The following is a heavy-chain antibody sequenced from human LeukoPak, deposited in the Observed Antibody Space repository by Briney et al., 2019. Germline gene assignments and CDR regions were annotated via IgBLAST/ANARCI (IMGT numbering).Heavy chain of an antibody. CDR2: INAGNGNT. CDR3: ARPSRWLQYLYFDY. Sequence: ASVKVSCKASGYIFTSYAMHWVRQPPGQRLEWMGWINAGNGNTKYSQKFQGRVTITRDTSASTAYMELSSMRSEDTAVYYCARPSRWLQYLYFDYWGQGTLVTVSS. V-gene: IGHV1-3*01. J-gene: IGHJ4*02. CDR1: GYIFTSYA. D-gene: IGHD5-24*01.